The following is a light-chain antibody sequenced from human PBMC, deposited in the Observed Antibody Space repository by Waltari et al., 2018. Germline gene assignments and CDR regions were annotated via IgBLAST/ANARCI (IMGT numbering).Light chain of an antibody. CDR2: DVR. CDR3: CSYAGSYTWV. Sequence: QSALTQPRSVSGSPGQSVTISCTGTSSDVGGYNYVSWYQQHPGKAPKLMIYDVRKRPSGVPDRLSGSKSGNTASLTSSGLQAEDEADYYCCSYAGSYTWVFGGGTKLTVL. CDR1: SSDVGGYNY. V-gene: IGLV2-11*01. J-gene: IGLJ3*02.